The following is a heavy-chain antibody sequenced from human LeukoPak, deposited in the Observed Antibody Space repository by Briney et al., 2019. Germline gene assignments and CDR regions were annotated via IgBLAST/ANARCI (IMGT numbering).Heavy chain of an antibody. CDR3: ARLAGHYGMDV. J-gene: IGHJ6*02. Sequence: GGSLRLSCAASGFTVSSNYMSWVRQAPGKGLEWVSRINSDGSSTSYADSVKGRFTISRDNAKNTLYLQMNSLRAEDTAVYYCARLAGHYGMDVWGQGTTVTVSS. D-gene: IGHD6-6*01. CDR2: INSDGSST. CDR1: GFTVSSNY. V-gene: IGHV3-74*01.